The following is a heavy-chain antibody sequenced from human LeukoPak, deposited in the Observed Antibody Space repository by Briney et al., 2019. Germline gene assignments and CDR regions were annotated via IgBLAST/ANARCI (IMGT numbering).Heavy chain of an antibody. Sequence: PGGSLRLSCAASGFTFSSYGMHWVRQAPGKGLEWVAVMWSDGSNRYYVDSVKGRFTISRDNSKNTLYLQMNSLRAEDTAVYYCARGAGDAFDIWGQGTMVTVSS. CDR1: GFTFSSYG. CDR2: MWSDGSNR. CDR3: ARGAGDAFDI. V-gene: IGHV3-33*01. J-gene: IGHJ3*02.